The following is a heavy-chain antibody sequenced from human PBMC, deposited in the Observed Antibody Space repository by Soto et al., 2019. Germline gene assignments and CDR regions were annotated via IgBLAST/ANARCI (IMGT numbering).Heavy chain of an antibody. V-gene: IGHV1-2*04. Sequence: ASVKVSCKVSGYTLTELSMHWVRQAPGQGLEWMGWINPNSGGTNYAQKFQGWVTMTRDTSISTAYMELSRLRSDDTAVYYCARDLGGTGKNNAFDIWGQGTMVTVSS. CDR2: INPNSGGT. J-gene: IGHJ3*02. D-gene: IGHD3-10*01. CDR3: ARDLGGTGKNNAFDI. CDR1: GYTLTELS.